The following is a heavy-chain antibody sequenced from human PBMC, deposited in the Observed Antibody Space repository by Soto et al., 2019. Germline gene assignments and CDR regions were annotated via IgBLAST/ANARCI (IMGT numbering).Heavy chain of an antibody. J-gene: IGHJ6*02. CDR3: ARARGGNFPAYGMDV. V-gene: IGHV1-69*01. CDR1: GGTFSSFA. Sequence: QVQLVQSGAEVKKPGSSVKVSYKASGGTFSSFAISWVRQAPGQGLEWMGGIIPIFGTANYAQKFQGRVTITADESTSTAYMELSSLRSEDTAVYDCARARGGNFPAYGMDVWGQGTTVTVSS. D-gene: IGHD2-21*02. CDR2: IIPIFGTA.